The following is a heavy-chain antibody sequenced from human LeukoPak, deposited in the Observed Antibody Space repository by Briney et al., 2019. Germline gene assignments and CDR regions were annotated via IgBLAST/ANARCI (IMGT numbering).Heavy chain of an antibody. J-gene: IGHJ4*02. Sequence: PGRSLRLSCAASGLTLCSYVMLWVRQAPGKGLEREAILSYDGSNEYYADSVKGRFTISRDNSKNTLYLQMNSLRAADTAVYYCARDKVTSYLSSFDFWGQGTLVTVSS. D-gene: IGHD2-2*01. V-gene: IGHV3-30*04. CDR2: LSYDGSNE. CDR1: GLTLCSYV. CDR3: ARDKVTSYLSSFDF.